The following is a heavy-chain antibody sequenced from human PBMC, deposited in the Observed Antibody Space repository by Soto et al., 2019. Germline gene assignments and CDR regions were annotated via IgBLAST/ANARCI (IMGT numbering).Heavy chain of an antibody. CDR3: ARVRFGEWGYAMDV. CDR1: GLTFSDCY. D-gene: IGHD3-10*01. Sequence: QVQLVESGGGLVKPGGSLRLSCAASGLTFSDCYMNWIRQAPGKGLEWVSYISRSGSSINYAGSVKGRFTISRDNAKNSLYLQMNSLRAEDTAIYYCARVRFGEWGYAMDVWGQGTTVTVSS. V-gene: IGHV3-11*01. CDR2: ISRSGSSI. J-gene: IGHJ6*02.